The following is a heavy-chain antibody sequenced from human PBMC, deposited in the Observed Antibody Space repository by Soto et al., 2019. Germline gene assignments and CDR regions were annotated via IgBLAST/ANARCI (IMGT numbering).Heavy chain of an antibody. Sequence: SETLSLTCAVYGGSFSGYYWSWIRQPPGKGLEWVGEINHSGSTNYNPSLKSRVTISVDTSKNQSSLKLSSVTAADTAVYYCAREVLMVYASYFDYWGQGTLVTVSS. J-gene: IGHJ4*02. CDR2: INHSGST. D-gene: IGHD2-8*01. CDR3: AREVLMVYASYFDY. CDR1: GGSFSGYY. V-gene: IGHV4-34*01.